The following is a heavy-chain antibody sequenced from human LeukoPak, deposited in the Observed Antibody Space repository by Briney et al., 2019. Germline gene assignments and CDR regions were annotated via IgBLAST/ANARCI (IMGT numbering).Heavy chain of an antibody. CDR1: GFTLSSYG. Sequence: GGSLRLSCAASGFTLSSYGMHWIRQAPGKGLEWVALIRYDENYKYYADSVKGRFTISRDNSKKMLFLEMNSLRTEDTALYYCAKDRGFYGSGSSPGDYWGQGTLVTVSS. D-gene: IGHD3-10*01. CDR3: AKDRGFYGSGSSPGDY. J-gene: IGHJ4*02. CDR2: IRYDENYK. V-gene: IGHV3-30*02.